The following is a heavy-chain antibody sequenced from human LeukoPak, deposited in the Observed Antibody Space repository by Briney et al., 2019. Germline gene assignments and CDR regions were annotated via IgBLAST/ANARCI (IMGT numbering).Heavy chain of an antibody. CDR1: GSSFGSNA. CDR3: AKDRRSGSQLSFDY. Sequence: PGGSQRLSGAALGSSFGSNAMGWVRPPPGKGLGWVSAISGSGGSTYYADSVKGRFTISRDNSKNTLYLQMYSLRAEDTAVYYCAKDRRSGSQLSFDYWGQGTLVTVSS. V-gene: IGHV3-23*01. J-gene: IGHJ4*02. D-gene: IGHD1-26*01. CDR2: ISGSGGST.